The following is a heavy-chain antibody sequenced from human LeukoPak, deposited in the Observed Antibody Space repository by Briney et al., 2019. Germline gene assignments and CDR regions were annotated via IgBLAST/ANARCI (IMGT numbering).Heavy chain of an antibody. D-gene: IGHD5-24*01. CDR1: GGSISNSNYY. CDR2: TCYSGST. Sequence: SETLSLTCTVSGGSISNSNYYWDWIRQPPGKGLEWIGTTCYSGSTYYNLSLKDRVTISVDTSKNQFSLRLSSVNPADTAVYYCAKWLLFNRYYYGIDVWGRGTTVTVSS. J-gene: IGHJ6*02. CDR3: AKWLLFNRYYYGIDV. V-gene: IGHV4-39*01.